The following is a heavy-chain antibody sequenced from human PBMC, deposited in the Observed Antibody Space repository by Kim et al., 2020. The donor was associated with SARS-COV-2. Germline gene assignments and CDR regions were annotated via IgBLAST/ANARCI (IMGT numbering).Heavy chain of an antibody. CDR2: IYYSGST. V-gene: IGHV4-39*01. J-gene: IGHJ4*02. CDR1: GGSISSSSYY. Sequence: SETLSLTCTVSGGSISSSSYYWGWIRQPPGKGLEWIGSIYYSGSTYYNPSLKSRVTISVDTSKNQFSLKLSSVTAADTAVYYCASSLRDFWSGSYYFDYWGQGTLVTVSS. D-gene: IGHD3-3*01. CDR3: ASSLRDFWSGSYYFDY.